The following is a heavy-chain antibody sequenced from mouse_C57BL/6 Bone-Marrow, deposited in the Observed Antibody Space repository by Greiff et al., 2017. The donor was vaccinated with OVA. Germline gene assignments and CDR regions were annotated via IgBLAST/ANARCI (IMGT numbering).Heavy chain of an antibody. Sequence: QVQLQQSGAELVRPGASVTLSCKASGYTFTDYEMHWVKQTPVHGLEWIGAIDPETGGTAYNQKFKGKAILTADKSSSTAYMELRSLTSEDSAVYYCTRSLRDYDGGGFYYAMDYWGQGTSVTVSS. J-gene: IGHJ4*01. D-gene: IGHD2-4*01. CDR3: TRSLRDYDGGGFYYAMDY. CDR2: IDPETGGT. CDR1: GYTFTDYE. V-gene: IGHV1-15*01.